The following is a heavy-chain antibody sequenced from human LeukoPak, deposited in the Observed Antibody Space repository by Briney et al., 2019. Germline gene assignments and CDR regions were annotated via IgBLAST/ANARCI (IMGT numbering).Heavy chain of an antibody. D-gene: IGHD3-10*01. J-gene: IGHJ4*02. CDR3: AREGYAMVRGVPFDY. Sequence: SETLSLTCTVSGGSISSYYWSWIRQPPGKGLEWIGYIYYSGSTNYNPSLKSRVTISVDTSKNQFSLKLSSVTAADTAVYYCAREGYAMVRGVPFDYWGQGTLVTVSS. CDR2: IYYSGST. V-gene: IGHV4-59*01. CDR1: GGSISSYY.